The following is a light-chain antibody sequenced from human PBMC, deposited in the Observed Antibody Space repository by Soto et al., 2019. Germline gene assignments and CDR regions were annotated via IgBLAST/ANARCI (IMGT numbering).Light chain of an antibody. CDR1: QSISSY. CDR3: RQSYTTPLT. V-gene: IGKV1-39*01. Sequence: DIQMTQSPSSLSASVGDRVTITCRASQSISSYLNWYQQKPGKAPKLLIYAASSLQSGVPARFSGSGSGTDFTLTISSLQPEDFATYYWRQSYTTPLTFGGGTKVEI. CDR2: AAS. J-gene: IGKJ4*01.